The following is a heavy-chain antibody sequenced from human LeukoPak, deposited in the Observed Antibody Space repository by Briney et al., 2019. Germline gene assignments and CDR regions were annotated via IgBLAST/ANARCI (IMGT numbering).Heavy chain of an antibody. Sequence: GGSLRLSCAASGFTFSSYWMHWVRQAPGKGLVWVSRISTDGSTTTYADSVKGRFTISRDNAKNTAYLQMNSLRAEDTAVYYCAKDPSGFNYYDSSGYPWGQGTLVTVSS. D-gene: IGHD3-22*01. CDR3: AKDPSGFNYYDSSGYP. CDR1: GFTFSSYW. V-gene: IGHV3-74*01. J-gene: IGHJ5*02. CDR2: ISTDGSTT.